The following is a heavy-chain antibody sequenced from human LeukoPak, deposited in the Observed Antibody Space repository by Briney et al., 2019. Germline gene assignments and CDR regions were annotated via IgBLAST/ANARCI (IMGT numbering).Heavy chain of an antibody. D-gene: IGHD4-17*01. CDR1: GGSISSSSYY. CDR3: ARLVTEYGDYATYYYYYMDV. J-gene: IGHJ6*03. Sequence: KASETLSLTCTVSGGSISSSSYYWGWIRQPPGKGLEWIGSIYYSGSTYYNPSLKSRVTISVDTSKNQFSLKLSSVTAADTAVYYCARLVTEYGDYATYYYYYMDVWGKGTTVTISS. CDR2: IYYSGST. V-gene: IGHV4-39*01.